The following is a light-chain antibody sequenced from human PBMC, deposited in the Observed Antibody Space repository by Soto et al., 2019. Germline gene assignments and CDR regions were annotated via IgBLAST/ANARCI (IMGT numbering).Light chain of an antibody. CDR3: SSYTSSGTVI. J-gene: IGLJ2*01. CDR2: EVN. CDR1: SSDVGSYGY. V-gene: IGLV2-14*01. Sequence: QSVLTQPASASGSLGQSITITCTGGSSDVGSYGYVSWYQQHPGKAPKLLIYEVNDRPFWFTNRFTGSKSANTASLTISGLQAEDEADYYCSSYTSSGTVIFGGGTKLTVL.